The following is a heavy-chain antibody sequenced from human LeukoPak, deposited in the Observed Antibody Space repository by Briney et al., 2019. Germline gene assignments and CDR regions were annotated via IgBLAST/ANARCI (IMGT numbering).Heavy chain of an antibody. V-gene: IGHV4-59*08. J-gene: IGHJ4*02. CDR2: IYYTGST. Sequence: SETLSLTCDVSGGSITSYYWNWIRQSPGKGLEWIGYIYYTGSTNSNPSLKSRLTISLDTSKKQFSLKLSSVTAADTAIYYCASSYFYDGNRYFDYWGQGALVTVSS. D-gene: IGHD3-22*01. CDR1: GGSITSYY. CDR3: ASSYFYDGNRYFDY.